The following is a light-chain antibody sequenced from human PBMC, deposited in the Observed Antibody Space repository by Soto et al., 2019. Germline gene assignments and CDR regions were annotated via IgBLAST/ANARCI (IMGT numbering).Light chain of an antibody. CDR2: AAS. J-gene: IGKJ2*01. Sequence: AVQMTQSPSSLSASIGDTVTITCRASHVVSNYLAWYQQKPGNPPKALIYAASFLQSGVPSRFSGSGSGTDFSLTIRFLQSEDFANYYCQHYYSYPYTFGQGTTLE. CDR1: HVVSNY. CDR3: QHYYSYPYT. V-gene: IGKV1-8*01.